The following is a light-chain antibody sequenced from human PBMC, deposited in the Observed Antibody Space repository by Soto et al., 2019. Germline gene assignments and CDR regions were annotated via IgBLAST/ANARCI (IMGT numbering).Light chain of an antibody. V-gene: IGKV1-33*01. CDR3: QYYNSLPVT. CDR2: DAS. J-gene: IGKJ4*01. CDR1: QDIGIY. Sequence: DIQMTQSPSSLSASVGERVTITCQASQDIGIYLHWYQQKPGKAPKLLIYDASNLEIGVPSRFSGSGSGTDSTLTISSLQPEDYATYYCQYYNSLPVTFGGGSKMEIK.